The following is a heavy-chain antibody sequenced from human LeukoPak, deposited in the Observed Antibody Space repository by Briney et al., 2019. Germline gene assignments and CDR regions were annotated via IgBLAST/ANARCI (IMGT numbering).Heavy chain of an antibody. Sequence: TGGSLRLSCAASGFTFPSYWMSWVRQAPGKGLEWVANIDQDGSEKYYVDSVKGRFTISRDNAENSLYLQMNSLRAEDTAVYYCARLYADFDYWGQGTLVTVSS. CDR2: IDQDGSEK. J-gene: IGHJ4*02. CDR1: GFTFPSYW. CDR3: ARLYADFDY. D-gene: IGHD3-16*01. V-gene: IGHV3-7*01.